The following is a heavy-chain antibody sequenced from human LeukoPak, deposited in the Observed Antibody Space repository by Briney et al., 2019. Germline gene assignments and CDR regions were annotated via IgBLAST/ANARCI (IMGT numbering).Heavy chain of an antibody. CDR1: GFTFSGSS. CDR3: TTSYSGNSWYDWFGP. Sequence: GGSLRLSCAASGFTFSGSSIHWVRQASGKRLEWVGLIRAKANSYATAYAASVTGRFTISRDDSKDTSYLQMNSLKTEDTALYFCTTSYSGNSWYDWFGPWGQGTLVTVSS. J-gene: IGHJ5*02. CDR2: IRAKANSYAT. V-gene: IGHV3-73*01. D-gene: IGHD6-13*01.